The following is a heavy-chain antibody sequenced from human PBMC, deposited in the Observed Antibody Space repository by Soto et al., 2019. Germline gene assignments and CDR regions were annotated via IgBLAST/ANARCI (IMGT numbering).Heavy chain of an antibody. CDR1: GYTFTSYG. CDR2: ISAYNGNT. Sequence: GASVKVSCKASGYTFTSYGISWVRQAPGQGLEWMGWISAYNGNTNYAQKLQGRVTMTTDTSTSTAYMELRSLRSDDTAVYYCARPAGNFDFWSGYTNLNFDYWGQGTLVTVSS. D-gene: IGHD3-3*01. J-gene: IGHJ4*02. V-gene: IGHV1-18*04. CDR3: ARPAGNFDFWSGYTNLNFDY.